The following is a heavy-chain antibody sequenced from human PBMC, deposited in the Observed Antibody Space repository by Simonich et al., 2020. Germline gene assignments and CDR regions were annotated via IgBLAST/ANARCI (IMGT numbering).Heavy chain of an antibody. D-gene: IGHD1-1*01. CDR1: GFTFFVYG. CDR2: IKWNGVIT. J-gene: IGHJ4*02. Sequence: EVQLVESGGGVVRPGGSLRLSCAASGFTFFVYGWIWVSLDQGKWLEGVSVIKWNGVITGYADSVKGRFTISRDNAKNALYLQMNSLRAEDTALYHCARGRNDFDYWGQGTLVTVSS. V-gene: IGHV3-20*01. CDR3: ARGRNDFDY.